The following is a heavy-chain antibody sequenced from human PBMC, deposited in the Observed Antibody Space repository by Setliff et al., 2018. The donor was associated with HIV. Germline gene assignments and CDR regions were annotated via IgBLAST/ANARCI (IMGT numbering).Heavy chain of an antibody. Sequence: SETLSLTCTVSGGSISSGDYYWSWIRQPAGRGLEWIGHIYTSGSTNYNPSLKSRVTISVDTSKNQFSLKLTSVTATDTAVYYCARDQPPLVSYSPWNFDLWGRGTLVTVSS. CDR3: ARDQPPLVSYSPWNFDL. D-gene: IGHD1-26*01. CDR2: IYTSGST. V-gene: IGHV4-61*09. J-gene: IGHJ2*01. CDR1: GGSISSGDYY.